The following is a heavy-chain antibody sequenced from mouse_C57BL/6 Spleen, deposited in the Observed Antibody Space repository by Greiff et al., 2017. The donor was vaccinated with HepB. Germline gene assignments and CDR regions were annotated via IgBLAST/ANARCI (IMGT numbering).Heavy chain of an antibody. CDR2: INPNNGGT. V-gene: IGHV1-18*01. Sequence: VQLQQSGPELVKPGASVKIPCKASGYTFTDYNLDWVKQSHGKSLEWIGDINPNNGGTIYNQKFKAKATLTVDKSSSTAYMELRSLTSEDTAVYYCARRILLLPYYFDYWGEGTTLTVSS. CDR1: GYTFTDYN. J-gene: IGHJ2*01. D-gene: IGHD1-1*01. CDR3: ARRILLLPYYFDY.